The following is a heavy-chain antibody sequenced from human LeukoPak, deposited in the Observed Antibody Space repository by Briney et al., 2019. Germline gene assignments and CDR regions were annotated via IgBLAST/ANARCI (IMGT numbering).Heavy chain of an antibody. CDR2: IGIAGDT. CDR3: ARGNILTGYDC. Sequence: QPGGSLRLSCAPSGFTFSSYDMHWVRQATGKGLEWVSAIGIAGDTYYSGSVKGRFTISRENAKNFLYLQMNSLRAGDTVVYYCARGNILTGYDCWGQGTLVTVSS. CDR1: GFTFSSYD. V-gene: IGHV3-13*04. J-gene: IGHJ4*02. D-gene: IGHD3-9*01.